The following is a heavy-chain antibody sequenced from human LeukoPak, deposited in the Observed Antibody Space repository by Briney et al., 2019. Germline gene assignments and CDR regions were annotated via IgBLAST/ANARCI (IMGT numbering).Heavy chain of an antibody. CDR2: INHSGST. V-gene: IGHV4-34*01. CDR3: ARRGDYYFDY. CDR1: GGSFSGYY. J-gene: IGHJ4*02. D-gene: IGHD3-10*01. Sequence: SETLSLTCGVYGGSFSGYYWSWIRQPPGKGLEWVGEINHSGSTNYNPSLKSRVTISIDTSKDHFFLRLSSVTAADTATYYCARRGDYYFDYWGQGTLVTVSS.